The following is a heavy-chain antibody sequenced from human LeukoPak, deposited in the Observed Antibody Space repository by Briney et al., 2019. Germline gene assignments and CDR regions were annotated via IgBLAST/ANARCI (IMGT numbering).Heavy chain of an antibody. Sequence: SETLSLTCAVYGGSFSGYYWSWIRQPPGKGLELIGEINHSGSTNYNPSLKSRVTISVDTSKNQFSLKLSSVTAADTAVYYCARRRTYPYGYCSGGSCTKVGWFDPWGQGTLVTVSS. CDR3: ARRRTYPYGYCSGGSCTKVGWFDP. CDR2: INHSGST. D-gene: IGHD2-15*01. CDR1: GGSFSGYY. J-gene: IGHJ5*02. V-gene: IGHV4-34*01.